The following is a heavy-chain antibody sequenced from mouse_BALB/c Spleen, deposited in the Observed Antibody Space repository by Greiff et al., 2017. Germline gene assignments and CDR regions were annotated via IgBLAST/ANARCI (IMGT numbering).Heavy chain of an antibody. CDR2: IYPGNSDT. V-gene: IGHV1-5*01. CDR1: GYTFTSYW. CDR3: TRRYRTLWYFDV. Sequence: EVQLQQSGTVLARPGASVKMSCKASGYTFTSYWMHWVKQRPGQGLEWIGAIYPGNSDTSYNQKFKGKAKLTAVTSTSTAYMELSSLTNEDSAVYYCTRRYRTLWYFDVWGAGTTVTVSS. D-gene: IGHD2-14*01. J-gene: IGHJ1*01.